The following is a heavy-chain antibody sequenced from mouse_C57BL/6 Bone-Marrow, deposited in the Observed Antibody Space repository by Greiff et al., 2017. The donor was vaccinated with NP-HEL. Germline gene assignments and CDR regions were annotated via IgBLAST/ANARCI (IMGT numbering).Heavy chain of an antibody. V-gene: IGHV14-3*01. CDR2: IDPANGNT. J-gene: IGHJ3*01. CDR1: GFNIKNTY. Sequence: EVHLVESVAELVRPGASVKLSCTASGFNIKNTYMHWVKQRPEQGLEWIGRIDPANGNTKYAPKFQGTATITADTSSNTAYLQLSSLTSEDTAIEYRAGWLQLAGFAYWGQGTMVTVAA. CDR3: AGWLQLAGFAY. D-gene: IGHD2-3*01.